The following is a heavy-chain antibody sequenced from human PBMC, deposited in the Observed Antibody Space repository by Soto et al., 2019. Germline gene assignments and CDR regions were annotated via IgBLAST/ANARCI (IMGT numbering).Heavy chain of an antibody. V-gene: IGHV1-69*12. CDR3: AHSRSDYYGSGSYLDY. Sequence: QVQLVQSGAEVKKPGSSVKVSCEASGGTFSSYAISWVRHAPGQGLEWMGGIIPIFGTANYAQKFQGRVTITADESTSTAYMELSSLRSEDTAVYYCAHSRSDYYGSGSYLDYWGQGTLVTVSS. CDR2: IIPIFGTA. D-gene: IGHD3-10*01. J-gene: IGHJ4*02. CDR1: GGTFSSYA.